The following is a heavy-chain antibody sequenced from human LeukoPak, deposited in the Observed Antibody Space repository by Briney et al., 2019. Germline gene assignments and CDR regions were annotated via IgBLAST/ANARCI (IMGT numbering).Heavy chain of an antibody. Sequence: SETLSPTCTVSGGSISSYYWSWIRQPPGKGLEWIGYIYYSGSTNYNPSLKSRVTISVDTSENQFSLKLSSVTAADTAVYYCARARDGHYGMDVWGQGTTVTVSS. CDR3: ARARDGHYGMDV. CDR1: GGSISSYY. V-gene: IGHV4-59*01. CDR2: IYYSGST. D-gene: IGHD5-24*01. J-gene: IGHJ6*02.